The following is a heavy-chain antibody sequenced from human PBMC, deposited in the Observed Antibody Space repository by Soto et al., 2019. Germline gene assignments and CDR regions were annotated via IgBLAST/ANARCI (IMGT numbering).Heavy chain of an antibody. J-gene: IGHJ6*02. CDR1: GFTFSSYS. Sequence: PGVSLRLSCAASGFTFSSYSMNWVRQAPGKGLEWVSSISSSSSYIYYADSVKGRFTISRDNAKNSLYLQMNSLRAEDTAVYYCAREDSTSSMGMDVCGQGTTVTVYS. D-gene: IGHD2-2*01. CDR3: AREDSTSSMGMDV. CDR2: ISSSSSYI. V-gene: IGHV3-21*01.